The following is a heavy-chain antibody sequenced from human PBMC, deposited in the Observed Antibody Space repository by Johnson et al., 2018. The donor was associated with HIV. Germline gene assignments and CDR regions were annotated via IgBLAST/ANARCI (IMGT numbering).Heavy chain of an antibody. CDR1: GFLFSNYG. J-gene: IGHJ3*02. Sequence: QVQLVESVGGVVRPGGSLRLSCAASGFLFSNYGMHWVRQAPGQGLEWLAVIWFAGSHIYYGDSVKGRFTFSRYNSKNTLYLQMNRLRGEDTAMYYCARRIGAADDALDIWGHGTMVTVSS. CDR2: IWFAGSHI. V-gene: IGHV3-33*08. D-gene: IGHD6-25*01. CDR3: ARRIGAADDALDI.